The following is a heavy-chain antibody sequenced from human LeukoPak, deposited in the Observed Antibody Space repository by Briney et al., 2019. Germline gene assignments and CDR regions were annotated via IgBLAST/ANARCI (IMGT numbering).Heavy chain of an antibody. CDR3: AKGKRYPDY. CDR1: GLTFSSSW. D-gene: IGHD1-1*01. V-gene: IGHV3-7*03. J-gene: IGHJ4*02. Sequence: GGSLRLSCAVSGLTFSSSWMDWVRQAPGKGLEWVASINPDGNKKYSADSVKGRFTISRDNAKNSLYLQMDSLRVEDTAVYYCAKGKRYPDYWGQGTLVTVSS. CDR2: INPDGNKK.